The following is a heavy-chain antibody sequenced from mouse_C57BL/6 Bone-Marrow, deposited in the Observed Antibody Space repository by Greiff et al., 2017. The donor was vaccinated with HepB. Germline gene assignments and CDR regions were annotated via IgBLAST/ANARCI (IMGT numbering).Heavy chain of an antibody. CDR2: IDPSDSYT. Sequence: QVQLQQPGAELVRPGPSVKLSCKASGYTFTSYWMHWVKQRPGQGLEWIGVIDPSDSYTNYNQKFTGKATLTVDTSSSTAYMQLSSLTSEDSAVYYCARRLTGTNYAMDYWGQGTSVTVSS. D-gene: IGHD4-1*01. CDR1: GYTFTSYW. CDR3: ARRLTGTNYAMDY. J-gene: IGHJ4*01. V-gene: IGHV1-59*01.